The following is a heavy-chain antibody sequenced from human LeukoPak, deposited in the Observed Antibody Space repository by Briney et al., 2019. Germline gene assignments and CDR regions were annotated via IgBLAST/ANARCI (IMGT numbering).Heavy chain of an antibody. CDR2: ISTYNGNT. Sequence: ASVKVSCKASGYTFTGYGISWVRQAPGQGLDWMGWISTYNGNTNYAQNLQGRVTMTTDTSTSTAYMELRSLRCDDTAVYYCARDQWGRMIDYWGQGTLVTVFS. D-gene: IGHD7-27*01. CDR1: GYTFTGYG. CDR3: ARDQWGRMIDY. V-gene: IGHV1-18*01. J-gene: IGHJ4*02.